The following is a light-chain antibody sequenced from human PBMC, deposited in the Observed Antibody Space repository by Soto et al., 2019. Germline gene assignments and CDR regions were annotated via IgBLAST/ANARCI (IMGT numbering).Light chain of an antibody. V-gene: IGKV3-20*01. CDR1: QRVSSSQ. Sequence: EIVLTQSPGTLSLSPGERATLSCRASQRVSSSQLAWYQQKPGQAPRLVIYDASTRASGMPDRFSGSGSGTDFTLTISRLEDEDFTVYHCQLYGSSPPWTFGQGTKVEI. CDR3: QLYGSSPPWT. J-gene: IGKJ1*01. CDR2: DAS.